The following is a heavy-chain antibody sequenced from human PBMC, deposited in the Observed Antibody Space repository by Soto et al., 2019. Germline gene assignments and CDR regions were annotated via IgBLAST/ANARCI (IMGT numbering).Heavy chain of an antibody. CDR3: ARVRFGGPFDF. D-gene: IGHD2-15*01. CDR2: FNPANRNT. CDR1: GYTFTNYG. V-gene: IGHV1-18*01. J-gene: IGHJ4*02. Sequence: QVQLVQSGAEVKRPGTSVKVSCKVSGYTFTNYGINWVRQAPGQGLEWVGWFNPANRNTNYAQKFQDRVSMTTDTSTNTAYMELRGLRSDDTAVYYCARVRFGGPFDFWGQGTLVTVSS.